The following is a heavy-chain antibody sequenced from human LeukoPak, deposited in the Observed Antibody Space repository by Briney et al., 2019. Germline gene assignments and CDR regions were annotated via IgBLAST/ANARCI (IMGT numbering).Heavy chain of an antibody. CDR3: ARDTGEYYFDY. V-gene: IGHV4-59*12. CDR1: GGSISYYH. J-gene: IGHJ4*02. D-gene: IGHD1-26*01. CDR2: IYYSGST. Sequence: PSETLSLTCTVSGGSISYYHWSWIRQPPGKGLEWIGYIYYSGSTYYNPSLKSRVTISVDTSKNQFSLKLSSVTAADTAVYYCARDTGEYYFDYWGQGTLVTVSS.